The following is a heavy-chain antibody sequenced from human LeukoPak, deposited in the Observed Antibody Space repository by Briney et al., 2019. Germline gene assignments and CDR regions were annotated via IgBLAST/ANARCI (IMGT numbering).Heavy chain of an antibody. CDR3: ARSTMVRGILGSGGAFDI. Sequence: GESLKISCKGSGYSFTNYWIGWVRQMPGKGLEWMGIIYPGGSYTKYSPSFQGHVTISADKSFTTAYLQWSSLKASDTAIYYCARSTMVRGILGSGGAFDIWGQGTMVSVSS. CDR2: IYPGGSYT. D-gene: IGHD3-10*01. V-gene: IGHV5-51*06. CDR1: GYSFTNYW. J-gene: IGHJ3*02.